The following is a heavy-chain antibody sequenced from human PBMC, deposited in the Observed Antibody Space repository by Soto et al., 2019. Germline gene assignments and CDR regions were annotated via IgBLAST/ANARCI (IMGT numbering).Heavy chain of an antibody. CDR2: IKSKTDGGTT. J-gene: IGHJ3*02. Sequence: GGSLRLSCAASGFTFSNAWMNWVRQAPGKGLEWVGRIKSKTDGGTTDYAAPVKGRFTISRDDSKNTLYLQMKSLKTEDTAVYYCTTCDRRVVTRRVYAFDIWGQGTMVTVSS. V-gene: IGHV3-15*07. CDR3: TTCDRRVVTRRVYAFDI. CDR1: GFTFSNAW. D-gene: IGHD2-15*01.